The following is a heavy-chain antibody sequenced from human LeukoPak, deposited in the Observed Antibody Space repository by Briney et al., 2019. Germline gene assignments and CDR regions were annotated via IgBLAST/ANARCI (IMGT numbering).Heavy chain of an antibody. D-gene: IGHD4-11*01. CDR2: ISGSSSYI. J-gene: IGHJ4*02. CDR1: GFTFSYYT. Sequence: SGGSLRLSCAASGFTFSYYTMNWVRQAPGKGLEWVSSISGSSSYIYYADSVKGRFTISRDNGKNSLYLQMNGLRAEDTAVYYFARDYASNPTPADYWGQGTPVTVSS. V-gene: IGHV3-21*01. CDR3: ARDYASNPTPADY.